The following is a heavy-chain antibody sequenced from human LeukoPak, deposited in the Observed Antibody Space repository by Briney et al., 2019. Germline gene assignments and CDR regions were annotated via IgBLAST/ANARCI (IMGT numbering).Heavy chain of an antibody. J-gene: IGHJ6*03. Sequence: ASVKVSCKASGYTFTSYYMHWVRQAPGQGLEWMGWISAYNGNTNYAQKLQGRVTMTTDTSTSTAYMELRSLRSDDTAVYYCARDVMEATVTTKGDYYYMDVWGKGTTVTVSS. CDR3: ARDVMEATVTTKGDYYYMDV. CDR1: GYTFTSYY. V-gene: IGHV1-18*04. D-gene: IGHD4-11*01. CDR2: ISAYNGNT.